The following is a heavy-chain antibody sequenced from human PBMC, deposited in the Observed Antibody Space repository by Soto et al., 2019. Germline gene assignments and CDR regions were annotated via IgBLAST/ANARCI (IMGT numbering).Heavy chain of an antibody. V-gene: IGHV3-30-3*01. CDR1: GFTFSSYA. Sequence: GGSLRLSCAASGFTFSSYAMHWVRQAPGKGLEWVAVISYDGSNKYYADSVKGRFTISRDNSKNTLYLQMNSLRAEDTAVYYCARAPSYYFDYWGQGTLVTVSS. D-gene: IGHD2-2*01. J-gene: IGHJ4*02. CDR3: ARAPSYYFDY. CDR2: ISYDGSNK.